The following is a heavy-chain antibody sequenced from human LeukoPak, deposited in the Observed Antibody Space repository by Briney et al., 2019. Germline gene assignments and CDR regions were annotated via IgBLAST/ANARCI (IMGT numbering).Heavy chain of an antibody. Sequence: PGGSLRLSCAASGFTFSSSTMNWVRQAPGKGLEWLSSITSSSSYKYYADSVKGRFTISRDNAKNSLYLQMNSLRAEDTAVYCCARDPLDWGQGTLVTVSS. J-gene: IGHJ4*02. CDR3: ARDPLD. CDR1: GFTFSSST. V-gene: IGHV3-21*01. CDR2: ITSSSSYK.